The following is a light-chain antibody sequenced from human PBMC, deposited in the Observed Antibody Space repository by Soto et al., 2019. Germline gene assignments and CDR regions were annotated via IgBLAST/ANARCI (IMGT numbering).Light chain of an antibody. CDR1: QSISSY. CDR3: QHSYSTPQP. CDR2: AAS. Sequence: DIQMTQSPSSLSASVGDRVTITCRASQSISSYLNWYQQKPGKAPKFLIYAASSLQSVVPSRFSGSGSGTDFTLTISSLQPEDFATYYCQHSYSTPQPFGQGTKLEIK. V-gene: IGKV1-39*01. J-gene: IGKJ2*01.